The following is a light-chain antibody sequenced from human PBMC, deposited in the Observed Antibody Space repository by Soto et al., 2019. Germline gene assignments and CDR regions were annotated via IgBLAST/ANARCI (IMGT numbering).Light chain of an antibody. CDR1: QSVRNY. Sequence: EIVLTQSPATLSLSPGETATLSCRASQSVRNYLAWYQQKPGQAPRLLIYDASNRATGIPARFSGTGSETDFTLTISSLEPEDFAVYYCQQYNNWPLTLXGGTKVDIK. CDR2: DAS. CDR3: QQYNNWPLT. V-gene: IGKV3-11*01. J-gene: IGKJ4*01.